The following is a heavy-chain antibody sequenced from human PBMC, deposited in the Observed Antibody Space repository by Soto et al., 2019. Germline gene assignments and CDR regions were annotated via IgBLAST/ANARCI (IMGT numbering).Heavy chain of an antibody. CDR1: GFTVSNNY. Sequence: EVQLIETGGGLIQPGGSLRLSCAASGFTVSNNYMSWVRQAPGKGLEWVSVLYSGGYTYYADSVKGRFTLSRDNAKNSLYLQMNSLRDEDTAVYYCARVVNDYWGQGTLVTVSS. V-gene: IGHV3-53*02. CDR2: LYSGGYT. CDR3: ARVVNDY. J-gene: IGHJ4*02.